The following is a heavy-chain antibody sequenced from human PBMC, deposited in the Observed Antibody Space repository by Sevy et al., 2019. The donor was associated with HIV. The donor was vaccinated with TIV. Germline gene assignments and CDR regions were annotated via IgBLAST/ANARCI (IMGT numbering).Heavy chain of an antibody. D-gene: IGHD2-15*01. V-gene: IGHV1-24*01. J-gene: IGHJ5*02. CDR1: GYTLTKLS. CDR3: ATVGLRYFSGSSTYQGVWFDP. CDR2: FDPQHGET. Sequence: ASVKVSCKVSGYTLTKLSIHWVRQAPGKGLEWMGHFDPQHGETIYAERFQGRVTITADTSIDTGYMELSRLTSEDTAVYYCATVGLRYFSGSSTYQGVWFDPWGQGTLVTVSS.